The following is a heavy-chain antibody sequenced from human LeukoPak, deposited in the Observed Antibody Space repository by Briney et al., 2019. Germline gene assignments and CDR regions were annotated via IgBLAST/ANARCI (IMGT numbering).Heavy chain of an antibody. D-gene: IGHD3-10*01. J-gene: IGHJ5*02. CDR2: IYTSGST. CDR3: VRERVVRGITLFNYFDP. V-gene: IGHV4-4*07. CDR1: GGSISNYY. Sequence: SETLSLTCIVSGGSISNYYWSWIRQPAGKGLEWIGRIYTSGSTNYNPSLTSRVTMSVDTSKNQFSLKLTSVSAADTAVYYCVRERVVRGITLFNYFDPWGQGTLVTVSS.